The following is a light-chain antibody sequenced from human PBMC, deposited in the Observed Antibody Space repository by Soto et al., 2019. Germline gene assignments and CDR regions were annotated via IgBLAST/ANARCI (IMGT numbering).Light chain of an antibody. Sequence: EIVLTQSPDTLSLSPGERATLSCRASQSVSSSYLDWYQQKPGQAPRLLIYGASSRATGIPDRLSGSGSGTDLTITISRLQPEDFAVYYCQQYGSSPWTFGQGTKVDIK. V-gene: IGKV3-20*01. CDR2: GAS. CDR3: QQYGSSPWT. J-gene: IGKJ1*01. CDR1: QSVSSSY.